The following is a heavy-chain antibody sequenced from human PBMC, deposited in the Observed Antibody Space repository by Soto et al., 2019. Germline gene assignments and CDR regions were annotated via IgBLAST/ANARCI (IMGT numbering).Heavy chain of an antibody. V-gene: IGHV1-46*01. Sequence: ASVKVSCKASGYTFTSYYMHWVRQAPGQGLEWMGIINPSGGSTSYAQKFQGRVTMTRDTSTSTVYMELSSLKTEDTAVYYCTTATSSNVLLWFGELLKTYEGSVPFDYWGQGTLVTVSS. CDR2: INPSGGST. CDR3: TTATSSNVLLWFGELLKTYEGSVPFDY. J-gene: IGHJ4*02. CDR1: GYTFTSYY. D-gene: IGHD3-10*01.